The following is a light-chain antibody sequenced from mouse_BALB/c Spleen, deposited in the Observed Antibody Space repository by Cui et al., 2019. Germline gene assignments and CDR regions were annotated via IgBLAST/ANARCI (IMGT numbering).Light chain of an antibody. Sequence: DIVMTQSPSSLTVTAGEKDTMSCKSSQSLLNSGNQKNYLTWYQQKPGQPPKLLIYWASPRESGVPDRFTGSGSGTDFTLTISSVQAEDLAVYYCQNDYSYPYTFGGGTKLEIK. J-gene: IGKJ2*01. CDR2: WAS. CDR3: QNDYSYPYT. V-gene: IGKV8-19*01. CDR1: QSLLNSGNQKNY.